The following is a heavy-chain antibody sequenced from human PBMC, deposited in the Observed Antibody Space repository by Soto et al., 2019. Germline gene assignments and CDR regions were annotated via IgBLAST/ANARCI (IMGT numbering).Heavy chain of an antibody. Sequence: GASVKVSCKASGYTFTSYDINWVRQATGQGLEWMGWMNPNSGNTGYAQKFQGRVTMTRNTSISTAYMELSSLRSEDTAVYYCARIAVAGWEQIIWGYYYYGMDVWGQGTTVTVSS. V-gene: IGHV1-8*01. CDR3: ARIAVAGWEQIIWGYYYYGMDV. D-gene: IGHD6-19*01. CDR1: GYTFTSYD. J-gene: IGHJ6*02. CDR2: MNPNSGNT.